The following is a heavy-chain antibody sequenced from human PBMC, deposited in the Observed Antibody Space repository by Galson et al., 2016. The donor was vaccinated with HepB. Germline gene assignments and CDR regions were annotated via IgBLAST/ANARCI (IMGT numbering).Heavy chain of an antibody. CDR2: ISAYNGNM. CDR3: ARWGPFTLVTDC. CDR1: GYTFTNYG. Sequence: SVKVSCKASGYTFTNYGFSWARQAPGKGLEWMGWISAYNGNMAQAQKFQNRVTLTTDASTSTAYRELGSLTSDDTAAYYCARWGPFTLVTDCWGQGTLVIVSS. J-gene: IGHJ4*02. D-gene: IGHD4-23*01. V-gene: IGHV1-18*01.